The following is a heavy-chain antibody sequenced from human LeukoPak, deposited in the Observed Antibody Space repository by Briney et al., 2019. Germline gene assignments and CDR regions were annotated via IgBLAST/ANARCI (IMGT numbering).Heavy chain of an antibody. CDR3: ARGVVVISSGDY. Sequence: SETLSLTCAVSGYSISSGYYWGWIRQPPGKGLEWIGSIYHSGSTYYNPSLKSRVTISVDTSKNQFSLKLSSVTAADTAVYYCARGVVVISSGDYWGQGPLVTVSS. V-gene: IGHV4-38-2*01. CDR2: IYHSGST. D-gene: IGHD3-22*01. J-gene: IGHJ4*02. CDR1: GYSISSGYY.